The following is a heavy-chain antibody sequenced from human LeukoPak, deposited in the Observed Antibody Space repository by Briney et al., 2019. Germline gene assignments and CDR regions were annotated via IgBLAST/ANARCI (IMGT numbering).Heavy chain of an antibody. CDR3: ARRIAVATSRFAP. CDR1: GGSISSYY. J-gene: IGHJ5*02. CDR2: IFYSGST. V-gene: IGHV4-59*01. Sequence: SETLSLTCTVSGGSISSYYWSWIRQPPGRGLEWIGDIFYSGSTSYNPSLKSRVTISADTSKNQFSLNLSSVTAADTAVYYCARRIAVATSRFAPWGQGTLVTVSS. D-gene: IGHD6-19*01.